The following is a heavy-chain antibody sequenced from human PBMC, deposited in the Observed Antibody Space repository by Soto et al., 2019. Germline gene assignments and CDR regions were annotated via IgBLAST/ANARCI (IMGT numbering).Heavy chain of an antibody. V-gene: IGHV3-49*03. CDR2: IRSKAYGGTT. Sequence: GGSLRLSCTASGFTFGDYAMSWFRQAPGKGLEWVGFIRSKAYGGTTEYAASVKGRFTISRDDSKSIAYLQMNSLKTEDTAVYYCTRAYEEKYCSGGSCYSYSRYYFDYWGQGTLVTVSS. CDR3: TRAYEEKYCSGGSCYSYSRYYFDY. J-gene: IGHJ4*02. D-gene: IGHD2-15*01. CDR1: GFTFGDYA.